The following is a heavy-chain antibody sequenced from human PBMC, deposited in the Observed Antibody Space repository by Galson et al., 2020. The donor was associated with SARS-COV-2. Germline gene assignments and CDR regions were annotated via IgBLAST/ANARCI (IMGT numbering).Heavy chain of an antibody. CDR2: LYSGGSA. Sequence: QAGGSLRLSCAASGFTVSNTYMSWVRQAPGKGLEWVALLYSGGSASYKHSLKGRFTISRDNSRNTLYLHMTNLRGEDTAIYYCARDPYSGGWTNYYYLAMDVWGQGTAVTVSS. CDR3: ARDPYSGGWTNYYYLAMDV. D-gene: IGHD6-19*01. J-gene: IGHJ6*02. CDR1: GFTVSNTY. V-gene: IGHV3-53*01.